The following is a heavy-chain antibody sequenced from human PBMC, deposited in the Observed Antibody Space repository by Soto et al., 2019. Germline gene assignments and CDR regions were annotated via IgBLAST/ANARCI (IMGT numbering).Heavy chain of an antibody. CDR1: GGSFSGYY. CDR2: INHMGST. J-gene: IGHJ6*03. D-gene: IGHD3-16*02. V-gene: IGHV4-34*01. Sequence: QVQLQQWGAGLLKPSETLSLTCAVYGGSFSGYYWIWIRQPPGKGLEWIGEINHMGSTNYNPSLNRRVTISVDKSKNQFSLKLRSGIAADTAVYYCARGVRGITFGGVIVRYYYYYMDVWGKGNTGTFSS. CDR3: ARGVRGITFGGVIVRYYYYYMDV.